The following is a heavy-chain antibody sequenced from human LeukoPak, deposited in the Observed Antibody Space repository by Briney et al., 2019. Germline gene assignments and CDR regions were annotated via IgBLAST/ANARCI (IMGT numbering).Heavy chain of an antibody. J-gene: IGHJ4*02. CDR1: GYTFSSYS. D-gene: IGHD3-22*01. V-gene: IGHV3-21*01. CDR3: ARLRRNSDRSGYYYYYGY. CDR2: ISVGSNYI. Sequence: GGSLRLSCAASGYTFSSYSINWVRQAPGKGLEWVSSISVGSNYIYYADSVRGRFSISRDDARNSLYLQMDSLRGDDTAVYYCARLRRNSDRSGYYYYYGYWGQGTLVTVSS.